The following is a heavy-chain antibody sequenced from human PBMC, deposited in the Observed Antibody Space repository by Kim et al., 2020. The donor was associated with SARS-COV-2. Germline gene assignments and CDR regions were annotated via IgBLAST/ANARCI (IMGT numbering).Heavy chain of an antibody. CDR2: INHSGST. V-gene: IGHV4-34*01. D-gene: IGHD2-15*01. CDR1: GGSFSGYY. Sequence: SETLSLTCAVYGGSFSGYYWSWIRQPPGKGLEWIGEINHSGSTNYNPSLKSRVTISVDTSKNQFSLKLSSVTAADTAVYYCARGRGVYCSGGSCPFDYWGQGTLVTVSS. CDR3: ARGRGVYCSGGSCPFDY. J-gene: IGHJ4*02.